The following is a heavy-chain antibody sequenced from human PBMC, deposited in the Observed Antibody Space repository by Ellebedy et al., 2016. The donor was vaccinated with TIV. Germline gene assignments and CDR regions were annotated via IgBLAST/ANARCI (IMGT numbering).Heavy chain of an antibody. J-gene: IGHJ2*01. D-gene: IGHD2-2*02. CDR2: VNSDGTTT. Sequence: PGGSLRLSCTASGFTFRDYWMHWVRQAPGKGLVWVARVNSDGTTTTYVDAVEGRFTMHRDNAKNTLYMQLNSLRAEDTAVYYCARDPYTNTGQWYFDLWGRGTLVTVSS. V-gene: IGHV3-74*01. CDR3: ARDPYTNTGQWYFDL. CDR1: GFTFRDYW.